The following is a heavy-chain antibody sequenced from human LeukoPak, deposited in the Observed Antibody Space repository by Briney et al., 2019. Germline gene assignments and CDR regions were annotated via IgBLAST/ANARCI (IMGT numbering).Heavy chain of an antibody. CDR2: ISGSGGST. CDR1: GFTFSLYW. Sequence: GGSLRLSCVVSGFTFSLYWMSWVRQAPGKGLEWVSAISGSGGSTYYADSVKGRFTISRDNSKNTLYLQMNSLRAEDTAVYYCAKGGGRWLLHWRGLYYFDYWGQGTLVTVSS. D-gene: IGHD3-22*01. J-gene: IGHJ4*02. V-gene: IGHV3-23*01. CDR3: AKGGGRWLLHWRGLYYFDY.